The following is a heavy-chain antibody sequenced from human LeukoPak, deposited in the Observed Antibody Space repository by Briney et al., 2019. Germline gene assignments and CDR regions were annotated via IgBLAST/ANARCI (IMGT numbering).Heavy chain of an antibody. CDR2: IYSSEST. CDR3: ARDLLGGPASMVRGVPYGMDV. Sequence: SETLSLTCTVSGGSISSGGYYWNWIRHHPGKGLEWIGYIYSSESTYYNPSLKSRVTISVDTSKNQFSLKLSSVTAADTAVYYCARDLLGGPASMVRGVPYGMDVWGQGTTVTVSS. CDR1: GGSISSGGYY. V-gene: IGHV4-31*03. D-gene: IGHD3-10*01. J-gene: IGHJ6*02.